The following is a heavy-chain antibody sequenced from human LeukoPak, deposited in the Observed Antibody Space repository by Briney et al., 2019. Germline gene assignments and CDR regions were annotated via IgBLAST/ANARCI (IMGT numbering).Heavy chain of an antibody. CDR1: GFTFSSYE. V-gene: IGHV3-48*03. CDR3: ARESGFRGDAFDI. J-gene: IGHJ3*02. Sequence: GGSLRLACAASGFTFSSYEINWVRQAPGKVLEWVSYIISSISTIYYSNSVKGRFIISRENATNSLYLQMNSLRAEDTAVYYCARESGFRGDAFDIWGQGTMVTVSS. D-gene: IGHD3-10*01. CDR2: IISSISTI.